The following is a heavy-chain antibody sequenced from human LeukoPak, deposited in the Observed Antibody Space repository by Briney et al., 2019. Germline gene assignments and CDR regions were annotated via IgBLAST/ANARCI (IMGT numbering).Heavy chain of an antibody. V-gene: IGHV4-59*08. CDR2: INDSGST. Sequence: SETLSLTCTVSGGSISSYYWGWIRQTPGKGLEYIGYINDSGSTDYNPSLKSRVTMSVDTSQSQFSLNLISVTAADTAVYYCARRGRTYAVFTVWGQGTLVTVSS. CDR1: GGSISSYY. CDR3: ARRGRTYAVFTV. J-gene: IGHJ4*02. D-gene: IGHD3-10*01.